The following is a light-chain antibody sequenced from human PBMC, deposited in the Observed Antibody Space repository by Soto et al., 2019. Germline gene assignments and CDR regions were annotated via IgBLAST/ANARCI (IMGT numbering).Light chain of an antibody. V-gene: IGKV3-15*01. J-gene: IGKJ4*01. CDR3: QQYDDWPLT. CDR2: GAS. Sequence: EIVMTQSPDTLSVSPGEGATLSCRASHSVGTNLAWYQQKPGQAPRLVISGASTRATGVPARFSGSGSATEFALSISGLQSEDFAFYYCQQYDDWPLTFGGGTRVEIK. CDR1: HSVGTN.